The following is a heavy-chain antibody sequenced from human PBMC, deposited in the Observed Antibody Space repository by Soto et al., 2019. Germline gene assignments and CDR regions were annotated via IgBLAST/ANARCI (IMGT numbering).Heavy chain of an antibody. J-gene: IGHJ6*03. CDR3: ARGGRDWNYYYYYYMDV. D-gene: IGHD1-1*01. Sequence: PSETLSLTCTVAGGSISSYYWSWFRQPPGKGLEWIGYIYYSGSTNYNPSLKSRVTISVDTSKNQFSLKLSSVTAADTAVYYCARGGRDWNYYYYYYMDVWGKGTTVTVSS. CDR2: IYYSGST. CDR1: GGSISSYY. V-gene: IGHV4-59*01.